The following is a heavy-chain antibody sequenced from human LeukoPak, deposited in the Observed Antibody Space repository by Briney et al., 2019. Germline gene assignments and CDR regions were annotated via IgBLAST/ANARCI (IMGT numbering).Heavy chain of an antibody. CDR2: IIPIFGTA. D-gene: IGHD1-26*01. J-gene: IGHJ4*02. Sequence: ASVKVSCKASGGTFSSYAISWVRQAPGQGLEWMGGIIPIFGTANYAQKFQGRVTITVDESTSTAYMELSSLRSDDTAVYYCATEIRVGGNLEGAFDYWGQGTLVTVSS. CDR1: GGTFSSYA. CDR3: ATEIRVGGNLEGAFDY. V-gene: IGHV1-69*13.